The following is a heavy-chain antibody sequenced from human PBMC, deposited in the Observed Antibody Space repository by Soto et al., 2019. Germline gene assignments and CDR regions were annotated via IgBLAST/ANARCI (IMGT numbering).Heavy chain of an antibody. D-gene: IGHD3-9*01. CDR3: ARDLGGKVRDFDWLLYMGWFDP. V-gene: IGHV1-3*01. CDR1: GYTFTSYA. J-gene: IGHJ5*02. CDR2: INAGNGNT. Sequence: ASVKVSCKASGYTFTSYAMHWVRQAPGQRLEWMGWINAGNGNTKYSQKFQGRVTITRDTSASTAYMELSSLRSEDTAVYYCARDLGGKVRDFDWLLYMGWFDPWGQGTLVTVSS.